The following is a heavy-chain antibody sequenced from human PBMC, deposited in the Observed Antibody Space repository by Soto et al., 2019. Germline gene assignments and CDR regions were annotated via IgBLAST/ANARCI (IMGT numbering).Heavy chain of an antibody. CDR2: ISAYNGDT. CDR3: ARSGAYCTSITCLFDSF. Sequence: GASVKVSCKASGYTFSSYGCAWVRQAPGQGLEWMGWISAYNGDTNYAQKFQDRVTLTTDTSTTTAYTELRNLGSDDTAVYYCARSGAYCTSITCLFDSFWGLGTLVTVSS. CDR1: GYTFSSYG. J-gene: IGHJ4*02. V-gene: IGHV1-18*01. D-gene: IGHD2-8*01.